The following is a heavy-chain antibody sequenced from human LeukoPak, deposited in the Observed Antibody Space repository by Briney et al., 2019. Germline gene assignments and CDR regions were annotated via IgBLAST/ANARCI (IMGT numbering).Heavy chain of an antibody. CDR2: IIPIFGPP. V-gene: IGHV1-69*06. J-gene: IGHJ4*02. CDR1: GVTFNSDA. D-gene: IGHD3-22*01. CDR3: ARDADYYYYDSSGYYDY. Sequence: PGSSVKVSCKVSGVTFNSDAITWLRQVPGQGLEWMGGIIPIFGPPDYAQNFQDRLTISADKSASTAYMELSRLRSDDTAVYYCARDADYYYYDSSGYYDYWGQGTLVTVSS.